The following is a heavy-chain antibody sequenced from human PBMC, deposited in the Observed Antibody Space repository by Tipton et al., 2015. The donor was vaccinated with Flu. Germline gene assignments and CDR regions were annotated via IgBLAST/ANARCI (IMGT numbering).Heavy chain of an antibody. D-gene: IGHD3-10*01. V-gene: IGHV4-4*07. CDR2: IYTTGST. J-gene: IGHJ4*02. CDR1: GGSISSFY. CDR3: ARIYYYGSGDYYLDS. Sequence: TLSLTCTVSGGSISSFYWSWIRQPPGKGLEWIGRIYTTGSTNYNPSLKSRVTISADTSKNKFSLELRSVTAADTAVYYCARIYYYGSGDYYLDSWGQGTLVTVSS.